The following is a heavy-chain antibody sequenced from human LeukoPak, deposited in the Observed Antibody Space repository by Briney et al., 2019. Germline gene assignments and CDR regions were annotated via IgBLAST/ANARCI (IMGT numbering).Heavy chain of an antibody. CDR1: GFTFRWYA. CDR2: ISGSGGST. D-gene: IGHD6-13*01. CDR3: AKSYSSSWYSDY. V-gene: IGHV3-23*01. J-gene: IGHJ4*02. Sequence: GGSLRLSCAASGFTFRWYAMSWVRQAPGKGLEWVSAISGSGGSTYYADSVKGRFTISRDNSKNTLYLQMNSLRAEDTAVYYCAKSYSSSWYSDYWGQGTLVTVSS.